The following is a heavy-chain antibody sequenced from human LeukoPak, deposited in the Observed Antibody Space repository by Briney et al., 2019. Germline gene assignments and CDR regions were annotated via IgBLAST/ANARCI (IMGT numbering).Heavy chain of an antibody. Sequence: GGSLRLSCAAPGFTFSTYSMNWVRQAPGKGLVWVSRINSDGSSTSYADSVKGRFTISRDNAKNTLYLRVNSLRAEDTAVYYCARGPPYGSGSYYPGDYWDQGTLVTVSS. D-gene: IGHD3-10*01. CDR2: INSDGSST. CDR1: GFTFSTYS. J-gene: IGHJ4*02. V-gene: IGHV3-74*01. CDR3: ARGPPYGSGSYYPGDY.